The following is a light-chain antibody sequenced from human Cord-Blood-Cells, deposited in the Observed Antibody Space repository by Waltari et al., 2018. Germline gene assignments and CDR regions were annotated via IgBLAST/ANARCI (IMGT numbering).Light chain of an antibody. J-gene: IGKJ1*01. Sequence: EIVLTQSPGTVSVSPGGRATLTCRASQSVSGSYLAWYQQKPGQAPRLLIYGASSSATGIPDRFSGSGSGTDFTLTISRLEPEDFAVYYCQQYGSSPWTFGQGTKVEIK. CDR3: QQYGSSPWT. CDR2: GAS. V-gene: IGKV3-20*01. CDR1: QSVSGSY.